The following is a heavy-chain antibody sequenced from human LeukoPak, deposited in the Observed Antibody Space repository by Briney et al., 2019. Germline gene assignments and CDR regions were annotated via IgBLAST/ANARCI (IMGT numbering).Heavy chain of an antibody. CDR3: ARSAPTNYFDY. CDR2: INTITGNP. V-gene: IGHV7-4-1*02. J-gene: IGHJ4*02. D-gene: IGHD1-1*01. CDR1: GYTFTSYA. Sequence: GASVKVSCKASGYTFTSYAMNWVRQAPGQGLEWMGWINTITGNPTYAQGFTGRFVFSLDTSFSTAYLQISSLRDEDTAVYYCARSAPTNYFDYWGQGTLVTVSS.